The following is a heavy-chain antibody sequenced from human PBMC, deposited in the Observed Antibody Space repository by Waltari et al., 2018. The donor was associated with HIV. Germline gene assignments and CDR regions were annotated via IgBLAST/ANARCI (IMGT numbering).Heavy chain of an antibody. CDR2: INTDGTTT. CDR3: ARANVFLRFGEFSNYGMDV. J-gene: IGHJ6*02. CDR1: RSPFSNYW. V-gene: IGHV3-74*01. D-gene: IGHD3-10*01. Sequence: EVRLVESGGALVQPGESLILSCAGSRSPFSNYWTHWVGQTPGKGPVCVSRINTDGTTTTYADSVRGRFTISRDNAKNTLDLQMNSLKADDTAVYYCARANVFLRFGEFSNYGMDVWGQGTMVTVSS.